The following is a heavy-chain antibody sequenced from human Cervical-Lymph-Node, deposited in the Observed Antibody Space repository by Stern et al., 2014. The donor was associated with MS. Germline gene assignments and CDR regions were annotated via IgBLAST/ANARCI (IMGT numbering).Heavy chain of an antibody. J-gene: IGHJ5*02. V-gene: IGHV4-61*02. CDR3: ATTRWDLFTWNWFDP. CDR2: IHDSGST. CDR1: GGSISSSGYY. D-gene: IGHD1-26*01. Sequence: QVQLVQSGPGLVKPSQTLSLTCTVSGGSISSSGYYWSWIRQPADKGLEWIGRIHDSGSTYYNPSLKSRATISMDKAKNQFSLKLPSVTAADTAVYYCATTRWDLFTWNWFDPWGQGTLVTVSS.